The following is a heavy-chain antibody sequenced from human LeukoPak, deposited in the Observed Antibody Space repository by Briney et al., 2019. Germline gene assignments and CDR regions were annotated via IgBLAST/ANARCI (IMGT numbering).Heavy chain of an antibody. CDR3: AKDYSDSRVADVFFEY. CDR1: GLTFSDYA. CDR2: ITSGFTP. J-gene: IGHJ4*02. D-gene: IGHD2-15*01. Sequence: GGSLRLSCAASGLTFSDYAMSWFRQAPGKGLEWASGITSGFTPHYADSVKGRFTISRDNSKNTFHLQLNSLRAEDTAVYYCAKDYSDSRVADVFFEYWGQGTLVTVSS. V-gene: IGHV3-23*01.